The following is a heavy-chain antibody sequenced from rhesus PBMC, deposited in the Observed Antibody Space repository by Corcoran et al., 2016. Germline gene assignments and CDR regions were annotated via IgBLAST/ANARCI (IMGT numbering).Heavy chain of an antibody. CDR3: ARDYGSALYYFDY. J-gene: IGHJ4*01. D-gene: IGHD4-29*01. CDR1: GGSIMSGFYH. V-gene: IGHV4-122*02. CDR2: ISYGGST. Sequence: QVQLQESGPGLGKPSETLSLTCAVSGGSIMSGFYHWSWIRQAPGKGLEWIGFISYGGSTTYNPSLKSRVTISRDTSKNKFSLKMNSVTVADTAVYYCARDYGSALYYFDYWGQGVLVTVSS.